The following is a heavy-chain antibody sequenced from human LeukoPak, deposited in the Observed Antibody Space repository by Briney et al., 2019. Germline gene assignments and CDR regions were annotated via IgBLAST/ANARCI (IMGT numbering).Heavy chain of an antibody. CDR3: ARGSAVASFGIDY. V-gene: IGHV4-34*01. CDR2: INHSGST. J-gene: IGHJ4*02. D-gene: IGHD6-19*01. Sequence: PETLSLTCAVYGGSFSGYYWSWIRQPPGKGLEWIGEINHSGSTNYNPSLKSRVTISVDTSKNQFSLKLSSVTAADTAVYYCARGSAVASFGIDYWGQGTLVTVSS. CDR1: GGSFSGYY.